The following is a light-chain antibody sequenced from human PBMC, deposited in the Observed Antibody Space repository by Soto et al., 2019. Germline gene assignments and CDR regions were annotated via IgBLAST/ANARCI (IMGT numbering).Light chain of an antibody. CDR2: DAS. Sequence: EIVLTQSPATLSSSPLERHTLSCKSSQSVSSYLAWYQQKPGQAPRLLIYDASNRATGIPARFSGSGSGTDFTLTIRSLEPEDFAVYYCQQGSNWPPGLTFGGGTKVVIK. CDR1: QSVSSY. J-gene: IGKJ4*01. CDR3: QQGSNWPPGLT. V-gene: IGKV3-11*01.